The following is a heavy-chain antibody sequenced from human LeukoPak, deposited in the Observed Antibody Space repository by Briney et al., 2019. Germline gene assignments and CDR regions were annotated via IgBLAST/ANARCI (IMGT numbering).Heavy chain of an antibody. J-gene: IGHJ4*02. Sequence: GGSLRLSCAASGFTFSSYAMSWVRQAPGKGLEWVSAISGSGGSTYYADSVKGRFTISRDNSKNTLYLQMNSLRAEDTAVYYCAKVSGGTTMIVVVITYYFDYWGQGTLVTVSS. V-gene: IGHV3-23*01. CDR3: AKVSGGTTMIVVVITYYFDY. CDR2: ISGSGGST. D-gene: IGHD3-22*01. CDR1: GFTFSSYA.